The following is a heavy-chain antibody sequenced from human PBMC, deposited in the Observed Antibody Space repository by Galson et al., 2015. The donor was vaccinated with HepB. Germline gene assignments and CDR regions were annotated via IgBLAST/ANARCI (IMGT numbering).Heavy chain of an antibody. D-gene: IGHD3-22*01. CDR2: INPSGGST. Sequence: SVKVSCKASGYTFTSYYMHWVRQAPGQGLEWMGIINPSGGSTSYAQKFQGRVTMTRDTPTSTVYMELSSLRSEDTAVYYCARDQGYDSSGYHAFDIWGQGTMVTVSS. CDR1: GYTFTSYY. CDR3: ARDQGYDSSGYHAFDI. V-gene: IGHV1-46*03. J-gene: IGHJ3*02.